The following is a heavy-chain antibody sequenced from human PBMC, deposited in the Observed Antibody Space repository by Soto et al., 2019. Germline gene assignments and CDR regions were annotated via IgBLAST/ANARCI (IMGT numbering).Heavy chain of an antibody. Sequence: KPSETLSLTCTVSGGSISSYYWSWIRQPPGKGLEWIGYIYYSGSTNYNPSLKSRVTISVDTPKNQFSLKLSSVTAADTAVYYCARVPSYGSGSYYNEGYWGQGTLVTVSS. V-gene: IGHV4-59*01. CDR2: IYYSGST. J-gene: IGHJ4*02. CDR1: GGSISSYY. D-gene: IGHD3-10*01. CDR3: ARVPSYGSGSYYNEGY.